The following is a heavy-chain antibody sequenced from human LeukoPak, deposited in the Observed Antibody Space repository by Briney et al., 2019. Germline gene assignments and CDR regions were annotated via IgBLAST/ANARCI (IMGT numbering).Heavy chain of an antibody. CDR3: AREVGDSSGYYYHYFDY. Sequence: SVKVSCKASGYTFTSYGISWVRQAPGQGLEWMGGIIPIFGTANYAQKFQGRVTITTDESTSTAYMELSSLRSEDTAVYYCAREVGDSSGYYYHYFDYWGQGTLVTVSS. CDR1: GYTFTSYG. D-gene: IGHD3-22*01. J-gene: IGHJ4*02. V-gene: IGHV1-69*05. CDR2: IIPIFGTA.